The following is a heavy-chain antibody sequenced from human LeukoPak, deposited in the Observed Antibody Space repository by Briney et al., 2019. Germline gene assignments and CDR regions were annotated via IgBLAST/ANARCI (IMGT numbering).Heavy chain of an antibody. Sequence: ASVKVSCKASGYTFTSYDISWVRQAPGQGLEWMGWISAYNGNTNYAQKLQGRVTMTTDTSTSTAYMELRSLRSDDTAVYYCARDGLGWLRPYYFDYWGQGTLVTVSS. V-gene: IGHV1-18*04. J-gene: IGHJ4*02. CDR3: ARDGLGWLRPYYFDY. CDR2: ISAYNGNT. CDR1: GYTFTSYD. D-gene: IGHD5-12*01.